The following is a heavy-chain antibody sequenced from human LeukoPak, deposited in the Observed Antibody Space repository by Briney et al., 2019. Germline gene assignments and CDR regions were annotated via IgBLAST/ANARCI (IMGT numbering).Heavy chain of an antibody. J-gene: IGHJ5*02. V-gene: IGHV4-39*07. Sequence: SETLSLTCAVYSASGSFSGYYWSWIRQPPGKGLEWIGTIYYSGTTYYNPSLKSRVTMSVDTSKNQFSLKLSSVTAADTAVYYCARVYDSSGYYWFDPWGQGTLVTVSS. CDR2: IYYSGTT. D-gene: IGHD3-22*01. CDR3: ARVYDSSGYYWFDP. CDR1: SASGSFSGYY.